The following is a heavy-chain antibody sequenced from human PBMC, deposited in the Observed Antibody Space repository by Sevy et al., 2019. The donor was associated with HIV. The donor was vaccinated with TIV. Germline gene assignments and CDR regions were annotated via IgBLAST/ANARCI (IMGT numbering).Heavy chain of an antibody. CDR1: GFTFSSYA. V-gene: IGHV3-23*01. CDR3: ARNTASSAQIGYFQH. Sequence: GGSLRLSCAASGFTFSSYAMSWVRQAPGKGLEWVSAISGSGGSTYYADSVKGRFTISRDNSKNTLYLQMNSLRAEDMAVYYCARNTASSAQIGYFQHWGQGTLVTVSS. J-gene: IGHJ1*01. D-gene: IGHD3-22*01. CDR2: ISGSGGST.